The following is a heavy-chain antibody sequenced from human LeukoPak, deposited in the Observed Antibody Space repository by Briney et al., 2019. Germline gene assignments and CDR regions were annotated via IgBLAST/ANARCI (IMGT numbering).Heavy chain of an antibody. CDR1: VGSISSSSYY. CDR2: IYYSGST. Sequence: SETLSLTCTVSVGSISSSSYYWGWIRQPPGKGLEWIGSIYYSGSTYYNPSLKSRVTISVDTSKNQFSLKLSSVTAADTAVYYCARQQLERGEDHWGQGTLVIVSS. CDR3: ARQQLERGEDH. V-gene: IGHV4-39*07. J-gene: IGHJ4*02. D-gene: IGHD6-13*01.